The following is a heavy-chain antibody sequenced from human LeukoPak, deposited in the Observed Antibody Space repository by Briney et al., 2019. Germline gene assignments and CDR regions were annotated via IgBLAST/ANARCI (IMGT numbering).Heavy chain of an antibody. CDR1: GLTFGDYA. V-gene: IGHV3-49*04. D-gene: IGHD3-10*01. CDR2: IRRNVNGGTT. Sequence: AGGSLRLSCTASGLTFGDYAMTWVRQAPGKGLEWVGFIRRNVNGGTTEYAASVKGRIIISRDDSKSIAYLQMNSLQTEDTAVYFCTGHGSGALGEHWGQGTLVTVSS. CDR3: TGHGSGALGEH. J-gene: IGHJ4*02.